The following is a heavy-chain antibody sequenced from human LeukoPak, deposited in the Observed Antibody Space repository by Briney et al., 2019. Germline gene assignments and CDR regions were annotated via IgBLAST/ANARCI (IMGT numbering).Heavy chain of an antibody. Sequence: GGSLRLSCAVSGLTFYDNAMHWVRQAPGKGLEWVSGITWNSGTIAHADSVKGRFTISRDNAKNSLYLQVNSLRSEDTALYYCAAGAGIIRYWGQGTLVTVSS. CDR1: GLTFYDNA. V-gene: IGHV3-9*01. CDR2: ITWNSGTI. CDR3: AAGAGIIRY. D-gene: IGHD3-10*01. J-gene: IGHJ4*02.